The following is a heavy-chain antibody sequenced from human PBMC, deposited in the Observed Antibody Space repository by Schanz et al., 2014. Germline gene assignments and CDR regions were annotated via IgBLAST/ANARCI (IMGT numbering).Heavy chain of an antibody. CDR1: AAFIRRYY. D-gene: IGHD3-10*01. Sequence: QVQLQESGPGLVKPSETLSLTCTVSAAFIRRYYWSWVRPAPGKGLEWIGYVNYIGSTKYNPSLESRVTIAADTSKKQFSLKMTSVTAADTAVYYCASTHWFGSGTTIVDYWGQGTLVTVSS. J-gene: IGHJ4*02. CDR3: ASTHWFGSGTTIVDY. V-gene: IGHV4-59*01. CDR2: VNYIGST.